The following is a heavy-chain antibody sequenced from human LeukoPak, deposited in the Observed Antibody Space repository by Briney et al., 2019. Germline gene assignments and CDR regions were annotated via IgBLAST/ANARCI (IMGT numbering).Heavy chain of an antibody. CDR2: IYHSGST. Sequence: SETLSLTCTASAYSISSGYYWGWIRQPPGKGLECIGTIYHSGSTYYNPSLKSRVTISVDTSKNQFSLRLSPVTAADTAVYYCARDYCTSTTCPNWFDPWGQGTLVTVSS. V-gene: IGHV4-38-2*02. J-gene: IGHJ5*02. CDR1: AYSISSGYY. CDR3: ARDYCTSTTCPNWFDP. D-gene: IGHD2-2*01.